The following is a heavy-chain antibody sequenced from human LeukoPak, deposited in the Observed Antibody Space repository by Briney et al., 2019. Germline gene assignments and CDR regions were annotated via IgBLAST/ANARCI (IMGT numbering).Heavy chain of an antibody. CDR1: GGTFSSYA. Sequence: SVKVSCKASGGTFSSYAISWVRQAPGQGLEWMGGIIPIFGTANYAQKFQGRVTITADESTSTAYMELSSLRSEDTAVYYCARVSKYYGSGSYYVTGYNWFDPWGQGTLVTVSS. J-gene: IGHJ5*02. V-gene: IGHV1-69*13. CDR2: IIPIFGTA. D-gene: IGHD3-10*01. CDR3: ARVSKYYGSGSYYVTGYNWFDP.